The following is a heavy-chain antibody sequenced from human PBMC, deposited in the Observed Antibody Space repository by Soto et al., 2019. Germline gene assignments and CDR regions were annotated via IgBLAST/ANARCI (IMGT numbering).Heavy chain of an antibody. CDR1: GDCFSSNNAP. V-gene: IGHV6-1*01. CDR3: ARAGSRHDYYYYGMDV. CDR2: TYYRSKWYN. D-gene: IGHD1-26*01. J-gene: IGHJ6*02. Sequence: SQTLSLTCAISGDCFSSNNAPWNWNRQSQSRGLEWLGRTYYRSKWYNDYAVSVKSRITINPDTSKNQFSLQLNSVTPEDTAVYYCARAGSRHDYYYYGMDVWGQGTTVTVSS.